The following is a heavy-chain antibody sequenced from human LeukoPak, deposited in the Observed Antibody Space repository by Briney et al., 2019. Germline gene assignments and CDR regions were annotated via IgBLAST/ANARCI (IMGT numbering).Heavy chain of an antibody. CDR1: GFTVSSNY. D-gene: IGHD4-23*01. V-gene: IGHV3-53*01. CDR3: ARVDVVTVGKNAFDI. Sequence: GGSLRLSCAASGFTVSSNYMSWVRQAPGKGLEWVSVTYTGGSTNYADSVKGRFSISRDNSKNTLYLQMNSLRAEDTAVHYCARVDVVTVGKNAFDIWGQGTMVTVSS. J-gene: IGHJ3*02. CDR2: TYTGGST.